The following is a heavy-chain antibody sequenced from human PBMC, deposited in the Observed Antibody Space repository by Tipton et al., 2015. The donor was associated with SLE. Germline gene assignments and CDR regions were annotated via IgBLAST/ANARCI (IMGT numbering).Heavy chain of an antibody. CDR2: IYYSGST. V-gene: IGHV4-59*01. CDR1: GGSISGYY. Sequence: TLSLTCTVSGGSISGYYWSWIRQPPGKGLEWIGYIYYSGSTNYNPSLKSRVTISVDTSKNQFSLKLSSVTAADTAVYYCARGDAFDIWGQGTMVTVSS. J-gene: IGHJ3*02. CDR3: ARGDAFDI.